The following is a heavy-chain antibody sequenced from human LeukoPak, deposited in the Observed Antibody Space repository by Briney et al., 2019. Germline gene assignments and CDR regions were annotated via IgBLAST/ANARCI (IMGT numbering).Heavy chain of an antibody. Sequence: GASVKVSCKASGYTFTGYYMHWVRQAPGQGLEWMGWINPNSGGTNYAQKFQGRVTMTRDTSISTAYMELSRLRSDATAVHYCARESAGGYYDSSGYRTFDYWGQGTLVTVSS. CDR2: INPNSGGT. CDR1: GYTFTGYY. V-gene: IGHV1-2*02. CDR3: ARESAGGYYDSSGYRTFDY. D-gene: IGHD3-22*01. J-gene: IGHJ4*02.